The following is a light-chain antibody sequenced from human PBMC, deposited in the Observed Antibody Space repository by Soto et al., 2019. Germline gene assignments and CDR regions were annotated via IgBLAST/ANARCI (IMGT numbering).Light chain of an antibody. CDR1: SSDVGGYNY. J-gene: IGLJ3*02. CDR3: SSYTSTDTLV. V-gene: IGLV2-14*01. Sequence: QSVLTQPASVSGSPGQSITISCTGTSSDVGGYNYVSWYQQYPGKAPKLMIYEVANRPSGVSNRFSGSKYGNTASLTISGLQSEDEADYYCSSYTSTDTLVFGGGTKLTVL. CDR2: EVA.